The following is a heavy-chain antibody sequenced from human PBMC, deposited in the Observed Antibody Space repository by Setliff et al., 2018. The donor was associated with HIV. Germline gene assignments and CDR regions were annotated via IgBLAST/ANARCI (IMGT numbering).Heavy chain of an antibody. CDR2: VNRGRRT. CDR3: AREIPYSYGGRGHPL. CDR1: GGSFSDYY. Sequence: SETLSRTCALYGGSFSDYYWSWIRQPPGMGLEWIGEVNRGRRTNYNSSLKRRVTISIDTSRNQFSLTVSSVTAADTAVYYCAREIPYSYGGRGHPLWGQGTLVT. D-gene: IGHD3-22*01. V-gene: IGHV4-34*01. J-gene: IGHJ4*02.